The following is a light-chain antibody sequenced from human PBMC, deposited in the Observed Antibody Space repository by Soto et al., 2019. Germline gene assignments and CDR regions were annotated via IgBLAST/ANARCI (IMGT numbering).Light chain of an antibody. CDR1: QSVSSSY. Sequence: EIVLTQSPGTLSLSPGERATLSCRASQSVSSSYLAWYQQKPGQAPRLLIYDASNRATGIPARFSGSGSGTDFTLTISSLEPEDFAVYYCQQRSNWPSSITFGHGTRLEIK. CDR2: DAS. CDR3: QQRSNWPSSIT. J-gene: IGKJ5*01. V-gene: IGKV3D-20*02.